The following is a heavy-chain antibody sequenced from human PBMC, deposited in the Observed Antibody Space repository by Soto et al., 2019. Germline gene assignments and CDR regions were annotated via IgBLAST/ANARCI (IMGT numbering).Heavy chain of an antibody. Sequence: SETLSLTCTVSGSPISSYYWSWFRQPPGQGLKWVGYIYYSGSTNYNPSLKSRVTISVDTSKNQFSLKLSSVTAADTAVYYCARVPGPWGQGTLVTV. D-gene: IGHD7-27*01. CDR2: IYYSGST. CDR1: GSPISSYY. J-gene: IGHJ5*02. CDR3: ARVPGP. V-gene: IGHV4-59*01.